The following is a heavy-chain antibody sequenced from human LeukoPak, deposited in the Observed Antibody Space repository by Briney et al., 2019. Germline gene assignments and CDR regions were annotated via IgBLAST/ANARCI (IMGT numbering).Heavy chain of an antibody. D-gene: IGHD3-16*01. J-gene: IGHJ4*02. CDR1: GFIFSSYA. V-gene: IGHV3-30*03. Sequence: GGSLRLSCAASGFIFSSYAMSWVRQAPGKGLEWVSVMSYDGSKIYYADSVKGRFTISRDNSKNTLYLQMGSLRAEDTAVYYCARGESYRFDYWGQGTLVTVSS. CDR2: MSYDGSKI. CDR3: ARGESYRFDY.